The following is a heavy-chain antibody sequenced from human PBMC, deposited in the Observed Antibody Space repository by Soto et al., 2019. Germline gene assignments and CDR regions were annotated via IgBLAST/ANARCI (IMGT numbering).Heavy chain of an antibody. V-gene: IGHV1-18*01. Sequence: GASVKVSCKASGYTFTSYGISWVRQAPGQGLEWMGWISAYNGNTNYAQKLQGRVTMTTDTSTSTAYMELRSLSSDDTAVYYCARDLVGTFRTSGYSRSAPAAYSGPAPLLTVSS. CDR2: ISAYNGNT. J-gene: IGHJ4*02. CDR3: ARDLVGTFRTSGYSRSAPAAY. D-gene: IGHD5-12*01. CDR1: GYTFTSYG.